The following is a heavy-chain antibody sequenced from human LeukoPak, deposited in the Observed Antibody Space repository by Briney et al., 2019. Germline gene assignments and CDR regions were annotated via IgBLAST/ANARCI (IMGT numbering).Heavy chain of an antibody. D-gene: IGHD2-2*01. V-gene: IGHV3-48*04. J-gene: IGHJ4*02. CDR2: ISSSSSTM. CDR3: ARDKRYQLPEEFDY. CDR1: GFTFSSYS. Sequence: GGSLRLSCTASGFTFSSYSMNWVRQAPGKGLEWVSYISSSSSTMYYADSVKGRFTISRDNAKNSLYLQMNSLRAEDTAVYYCARDKRYQLPEEFDYWGQGTLVTVSS.